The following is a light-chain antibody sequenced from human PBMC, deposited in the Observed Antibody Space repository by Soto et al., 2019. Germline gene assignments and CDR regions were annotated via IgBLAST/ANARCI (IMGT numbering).Light chain of an antibody. V-gene: IGKV3-20*01. J-gene: IGKJ4*01. Sequence: EIVLTQSPGTLSLSPGERATLSCSASQNVGTNLAWYQQKPGQAPRLLIYGASSRAIGIPDRFSGSGSGTDFTVSISRLEPEDFAVYYCQHYINLPITFGGGTKVEIK. CDR2: GAS. CDR3: QHYINLPIT. CDR1: QNVGTN.